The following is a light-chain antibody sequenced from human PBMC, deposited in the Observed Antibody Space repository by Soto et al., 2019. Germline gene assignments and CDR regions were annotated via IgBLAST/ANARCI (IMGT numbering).Light chain of an antibody. J-gene: IGLJ2*01. V-gene: IGLV4-69*01. CDR2: LNSDGSH. CDR1: SGHSNYA. Sequence: QPVLTQSPSASASLGASVKLTCTLSSGHSNYAIAWHQQQSEKGPRYLMKLNSDGSHSKGDGIPDRFSGSSSGAERYLTISTLVSGDDADSYCQTWGSGIVVFGGGTKLTVL. CDR3: QTWGSGIVV.